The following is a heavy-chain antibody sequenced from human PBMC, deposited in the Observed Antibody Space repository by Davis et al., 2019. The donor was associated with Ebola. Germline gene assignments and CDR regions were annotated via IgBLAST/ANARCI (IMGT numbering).Heavy chain of an antibody. CDR1: GFTFDDYA. Sequence: SLKISCAASGFTFDDYAMHWVRQAPGKGLEWVSGISWNSGSIGYADSVKGRFTISRDNAKNSLYLQMNSLRAEDTAVYYCARAPGDWGQGTLVTVSS. D-gene: IGHD3-10*01. CDR3: ARAPGD. V-gene: IGHV3-9*01. CDR2: ISWNSGSI. J-gene: IGHJ4*02.